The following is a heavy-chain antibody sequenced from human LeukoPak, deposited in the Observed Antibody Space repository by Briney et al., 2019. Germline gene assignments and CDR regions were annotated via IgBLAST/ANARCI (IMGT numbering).Heavy chain of an antibody. CDR2: MSYDGNNK. CDR1: GFTFSNYA. J-gene: IGHJ4*02. Sequence: GGSLRLSCAASGFTFSNYAIHWVRQAPGKGLEWVAVMSYDGNNKYYADSVKGRFTISRDNSKNTLYLQMDSLRAEDTAIYYCAKGSSGGRPYYFDYWGQGTLVTVSS. V-gene: IGHV3-30-3*01. D-gene: IGHD3-22*01. CDR3: AKGSSGGRPYYFDY.